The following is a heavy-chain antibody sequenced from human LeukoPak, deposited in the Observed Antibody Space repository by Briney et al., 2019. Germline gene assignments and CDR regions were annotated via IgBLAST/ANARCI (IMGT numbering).Heavy chain of an antibody. V-gene: IGHV3-48*03. CDR3: AELGITMIGGV. CDR1: GFTFSDYE. Sequence: KPGGSLRLSCAASGFTFSDYEMNWVRQAPGKGLEWVSYISSSASIIYYSDSVKGRFTISRDNAKNSLYLQMNSLRAEDTAVYYCAELGITMIGGVWGKGTTVTISS. CDR2: ISSSASII. J-gene: IGHJ6*04. D-gene: IGHD3-10*02.